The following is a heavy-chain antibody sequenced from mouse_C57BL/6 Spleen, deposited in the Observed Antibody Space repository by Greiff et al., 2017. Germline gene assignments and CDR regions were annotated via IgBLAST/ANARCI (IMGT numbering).Heavy chain of an antibody. Sequence: EVKVEESGGGLVQPGGSMKLSCAASGFTFSDAWMDWVRQSPEKWLEWVAEIRNKANNHATYYAESVKGRFTISRDDSKSSVYLQMNSLRAEDTGIYYCTAGVGYWGQGTSVTVSS. V-gene: IGHV6-6*01. CDR2: IRNKANNHAT. J-gene: IGHJ4*01. CDR3: TAGVGY. CDR1: GFTFSDAW.